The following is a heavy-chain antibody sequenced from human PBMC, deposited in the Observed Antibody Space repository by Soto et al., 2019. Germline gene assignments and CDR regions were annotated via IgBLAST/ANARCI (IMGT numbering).Heavy chain of an antibody. CDR3: ARDDYGDTGGMDV. CDR2: INHSGST. J-gene: IGHJ6*02. CDR1: GGSFSCYY. Sequence: PSETLSLTCAVYGGSFSCYYWSWIRQPPGKGLEWIGEINHSGSTNYNPSLKSRVTISVDTSKNQFSLKLSSVTAADTAVYYCARDDYGDTGGMDVWGQGTTVTVSS. D-gene: IGHD4-17*01. V-gene: IGHV4-34*01.